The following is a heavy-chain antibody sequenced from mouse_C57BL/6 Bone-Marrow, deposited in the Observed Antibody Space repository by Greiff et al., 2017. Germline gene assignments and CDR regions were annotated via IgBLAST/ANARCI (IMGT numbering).Heavy chain of an antibody. J-gene: IGHJ1*03. Sequence: QVQLQQPGAELVKPGASVKLSCKASGYTFTSYWMQWVKQRPGQGLEWIGEIDPSDSYTNYNQKFKGKATLTVDTSSSTAYMQLSSLTSEDSAVYYCARDDSWLFDVWGKGTTVTVSS. CDR2: IDPSDSYT. D-gene: IGHD2-4*01. CDR1: GYTFTSYW. V-gene: IGHV1-50*01. CDR3: ARDDSWLFDV.